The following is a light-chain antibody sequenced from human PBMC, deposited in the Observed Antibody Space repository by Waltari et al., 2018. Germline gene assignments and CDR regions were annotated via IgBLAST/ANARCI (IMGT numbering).Light chain of an antibody. V-gene: IGKV1-39*01. CDR2: AAS. CDR3: QQSFNTPPWT. J-gene: IGKJ1*01. CDR1: QSISTY. Sequence: DIQMSQSPSSLSASVGDRVTITCPASQSISTYLNWYQQKSGKAPKLLIYAASTLQSGVPSRFSGTGSGTVFTLTISSLQPEDFATYYCQQSFNTPPWTFGQGTKVEIK.